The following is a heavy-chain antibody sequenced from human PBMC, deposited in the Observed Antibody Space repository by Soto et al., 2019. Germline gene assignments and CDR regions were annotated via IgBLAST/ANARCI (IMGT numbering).Heavy chain of an antibody. CDR1: GGSISSGGYY. CDR3: ARDARGGNWFDP. CDR2: IYYSGST. D-gene: IGHD3-10*01. Sequence: KTSETLSLTCTVSGGSISSGGYYWSWIRQHPGKGLEWIGYIYYSGSTYYNPSLKSRVTISVDTSKNQFSLKLSSVTAADTAVYYCARDARGGNWFDPWGQGTLVTVSS. J-gene: IGHJ5*02. V-gene: IGHV4-31*03.